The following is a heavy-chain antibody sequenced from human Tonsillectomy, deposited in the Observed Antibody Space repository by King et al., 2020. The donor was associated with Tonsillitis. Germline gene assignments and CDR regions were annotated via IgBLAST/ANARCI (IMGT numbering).Heavy chain of an antibody. CDR1: GGSFSGYY. CDR2: INHSGST. J-gene: IGHJ6*03. D-gene: IGHD3-16*01. CDR3: ARSLYYDYVWGSYPRHPYYYYMDV. V-gene: IGHV4-34*01. Sequence: VQLQQWGAGLLKPSETLSLTCAVYGGSFSGYYWSWIRQPPGKGLEWIGEINHSGSTNYNPSLKSRVTISVDTSKNQVSLKLSSVTAADTAVYYCARSLYYDYVWGSYPRHPYYYYMDVWGKGTTVTVSS.